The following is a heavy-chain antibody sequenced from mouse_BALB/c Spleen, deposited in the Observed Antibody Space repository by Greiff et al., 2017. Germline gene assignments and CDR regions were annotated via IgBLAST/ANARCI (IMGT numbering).Heavy chain of an antibody. CDR1: GFTFSSYT. D-gene: IGHD2-14*01. V-gene: IGHV5-6-4*01. Sequence: EVPGVESGGGLVKPGGSLKLSCAASGFTFSSYTMSWVRQTPEKRLEWVATISSGGSYTYYTDSVKGRFTISRDNAKNTLYLQMSSLKSEDTAMYYCTRDNRYAMDYWGQGTSVTVSS. CDR3: TRDNRYAMDY. J-gene: IGHJ4*01. CDR2: ISSGGSYT.